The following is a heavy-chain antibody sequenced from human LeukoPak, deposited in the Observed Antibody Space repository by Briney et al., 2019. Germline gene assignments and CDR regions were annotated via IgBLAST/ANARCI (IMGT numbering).Heavy chain of an antibody. CDR3: ARDRQNPWDILTGSIY. CDR2: ISAYNGNT. J-gene: IGHJ4*02. D-gene: IGHD3-9*01. V-gene: IGHV1-18*01. CDR1: GYTFTGYG. Sequence: GASVKVSCKASGYTFTGYGISWVRQAPGQGLEWMGWISAYNGNTNYAQKLQGRVTMTTDTSTSTAYMELRSLRSDDTAVYYCARDRQNPWDILTGSIYWGQGTLVTVSS.